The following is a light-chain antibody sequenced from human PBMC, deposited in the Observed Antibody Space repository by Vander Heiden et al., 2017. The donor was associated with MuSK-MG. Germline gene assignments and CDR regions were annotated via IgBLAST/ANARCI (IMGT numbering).Light chain of an antibody. J-gene: IGLJ3*02. CDR3: QSYDSSMSGWV. CDR1: SSNIGAGYD. Sequence: QSVLTQPPSVSGAPGQRVTISCTGRSSNIGAGYDVHWYQQLPATEPKLLIYVNSNRPSGVPDRCSASKSATSASLATTGLQAEDEADYYCQSYDSSMSGWVFGGGTKLTVL. V-gene: IGLV1-40*01. CDR2: VNS.